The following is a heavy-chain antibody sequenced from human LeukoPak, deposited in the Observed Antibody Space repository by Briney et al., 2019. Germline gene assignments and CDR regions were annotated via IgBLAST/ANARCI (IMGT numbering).Heavy chain of an antibody. CDR1: GGSISSSSYY. J-gene: IGHJ4*02. V-gene: IGHV4-39*01. CDR3: ASQRWLHDFGY. D-gene: IGHD5-24*01. Sequence: PSETLSLTCTVSGGSISSSSYYWGWIRQTPGKGLEWIGTIYYSGTTYYNPSLKSRVTISVDTSKNQFSLKLSSVNAADTAMYYCASQRWLHDFGYWGQGTLVTVSS. CDR2: IYYSGTT.